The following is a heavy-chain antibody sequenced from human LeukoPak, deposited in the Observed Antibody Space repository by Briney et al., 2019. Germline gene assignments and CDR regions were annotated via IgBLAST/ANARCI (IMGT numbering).Heavy chain of an antibody. CDR1: GYTFTGFY. V-gene: IGHV1-2*02. J-gene: IGHJ4*02. CDR2: FNLDSGVT. D-gene: IGHD5-12*01. Sequence: GASVKVSCKASGYTFTGFYMHWVRQAPGQGLQWMGWFNLDSGVTDYAQEFQGRVTMTRDTSISTLFMELNNLRSDDTAMYYCARDQGGYDYCGEGTLVTVSS. CDR3: ARDQGGYDY.